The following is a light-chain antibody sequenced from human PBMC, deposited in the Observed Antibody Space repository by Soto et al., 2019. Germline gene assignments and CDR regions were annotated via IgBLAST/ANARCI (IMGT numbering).Light chain of an antibody. J-gene: IGKJ1*01. CDR1: QSISSW. V-gene: IGKV1-5*01. CDR3: QHYKMYSPWT. CDR2: DAS. Sequence: DIQMTQSPSTLSASVGDRVTITCRASQSISSWLAWYQQKPGKAPKLLIYDASSLESGVPSRFSGSGSGTDFTLTISSLQPEDFATYYCQHYKMYSPWTFGQGTKVDIK.